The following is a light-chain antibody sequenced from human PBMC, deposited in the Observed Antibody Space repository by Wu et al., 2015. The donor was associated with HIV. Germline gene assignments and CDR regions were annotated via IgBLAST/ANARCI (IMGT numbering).Light chain of an antibody. Sequence: IQITQSPSSLSASTGDTVNITCQTSQHIRTSLAWYRQKPGKVPELLIYAASTLQRGVPSRFSGSGSGTGFTLTISCLHSEDLATFYXQQYDTFPLTFGGGPRWTS. CDR1: QHIRTS. J-gene: IGKJ4*01. CDR2: AAS. V-gene: IGKV1-8*01. CDR3: QQYDTFPLT.